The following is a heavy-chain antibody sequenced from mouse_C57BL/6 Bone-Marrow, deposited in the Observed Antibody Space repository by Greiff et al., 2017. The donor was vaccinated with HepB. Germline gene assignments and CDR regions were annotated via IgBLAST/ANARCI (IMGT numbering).Heavy chain of an antibody. CDR1: EYEFPSHD. D-gene: IGHD2-3*01. V-gene: IGHV5-2*01. J-gene: IGHJ1*03. CDR2: INSDGGST. Sequence: EVQLVESGGGLVQPGESLKISCESNEYEFPSHDMSWVRKTPEKRLELVAAINSDGGSTYYPDNMERRVIISRDNTKKTLYLQMSSLRSEDTALYYCARRDGYYWYFDVWGTGTTVTVSS. CDR3: ARRDGYYWYFDV.